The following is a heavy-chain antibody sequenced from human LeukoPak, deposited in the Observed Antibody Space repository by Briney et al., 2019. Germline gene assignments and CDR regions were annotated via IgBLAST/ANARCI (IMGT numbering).Heavy chain of an antibody. D-gene: IGHD1-26*01. CDR1: GYTFTSYD. J-gene: IGHJ3*02. CDR3: ATRVGATLSEPDAFDI. V-gene: IGHV1-8*01. CDR2: MNPNSGNT. Sequence: GASVKVSCKASGYTFTSYDINWVRQATGQGLEWMGWMNPNSGNTGYAQKFQGRVTMTRNTSISTAYMELSSLRSEDTAVYYCATRVGATLSEPDAFDIWGQGTMVTVSS.